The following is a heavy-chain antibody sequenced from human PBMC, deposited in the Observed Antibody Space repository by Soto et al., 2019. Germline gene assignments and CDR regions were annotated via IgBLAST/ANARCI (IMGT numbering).Heavy chain of an antibody. CDR2: IYTSGST. V-gene: IGHV4-4*07. J-gene: IGHJ5*02. CDR3: ARGIYSKVGATIWFDP. Sequence: QVQLQESGPGLVKPSETLSLTCTVSGGSINSYYWSWIRQPAGKGLEWIGRIYTSGSTNYNPSLKRRVTMSVVTSKNRFSLKRSSVTAADTAVYYCARGIYSKVGATIWFDPWGQGTLVTVSS. D-gene: IGHD1-26*01. CDR1: GGSINSYY.